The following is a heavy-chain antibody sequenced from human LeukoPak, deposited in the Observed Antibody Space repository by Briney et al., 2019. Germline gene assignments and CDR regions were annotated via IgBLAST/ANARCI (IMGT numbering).Heavy chain of an antibody. CDR2: MNPNSGNT. CDR1: GYTFTSYD. Sequence: ASVKVSSKASGYTFTSYDINWVRQATGQGLEWMGWMNPNSGNTGYAQKFQGRVTITRNTSISTAYMELSSLRSEDTAVYYCARGGAITMIVVVEGAFDIWGQGTMVTVSS. V-gene: IGHV1-8*03. CDR3: ARGGAITMIVVVEGAFDI. D-gene: IGHD3-22*01. J-gene: IGHJ3*02.